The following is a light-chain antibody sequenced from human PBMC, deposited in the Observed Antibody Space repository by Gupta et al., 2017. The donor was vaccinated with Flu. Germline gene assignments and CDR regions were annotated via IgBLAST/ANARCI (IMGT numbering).Light chain of an antibody. CDR2: AAS. V-gene: IGKV1-39*01. J-gene: IGKJ4*01. Sequence: DVQLTKSSSSLSAFVGDRVTITCRASQTIRDYVNWYQQKPGEAPKLLISAASNLQGGVPSRFSGSGSGTEFNLTISSLQYEDLATYYCQQGSSTPLTFGGGTKVEL. CDR3: QQGSSTPLT. CDR1: QTIRDY.